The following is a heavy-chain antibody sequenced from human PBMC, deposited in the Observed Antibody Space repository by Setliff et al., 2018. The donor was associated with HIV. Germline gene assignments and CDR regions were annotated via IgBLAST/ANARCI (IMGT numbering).Heavy chain of an antibody. CDR2: INPSGGST. CDR1: GYTLTSYY. V-gene: IGHV1-46*01. J-gene: IGHJ6*02. Sequence: ASVTVSCKASGYTLTSYYMHWVRQAPGQGLEWMGIINPSGGSTSYAQKFQGRVTMTRDTSTSTVYMELSSLRSEDTAVYYCARTYYNFWSGDYYYYGMDVWGQGTTVTVSS. D-gene: IGHD3-3*01. CDR3: ARTYYNFWSGDYYYYGMDV.